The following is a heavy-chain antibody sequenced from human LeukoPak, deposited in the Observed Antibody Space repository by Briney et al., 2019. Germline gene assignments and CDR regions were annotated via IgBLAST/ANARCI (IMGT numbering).Heavy chain of an antibody. J-gene: IGHJ5*02. CDR2: IDGSGGTT. CDR1: GFSFSSQN. D-gene: IGHD6-13*01. V-gene: IGHV3-48*04. CDR3: ARGYGGSWLHS. Sequence: PGGSLRLSCAASGFSFSSQNMNWVRRAPGKGLEWISYIDGSGGTTHYADSVGGRFTISRDNAKNSLYLQMNSLRVDDSALYYCARGYGGSWLHSWGPGTLVTVSS.